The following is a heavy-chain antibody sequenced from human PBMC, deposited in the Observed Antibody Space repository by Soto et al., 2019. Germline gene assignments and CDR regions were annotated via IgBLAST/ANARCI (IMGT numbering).Heavy chain of an antibody. Sequence: ASVKVSCKTSGYTFASYGISWVRQAPGQGLEWMGWISAYNGNTKFAQKFQGRVTMTTDTSTTTAYMELRGLRSDDTAVYYCAGDRVVTAAWAYYFDYWGQGALVTVSS. CDR1: GYTFASYG. CDR2: ISAYNGNT. J-gene: IGHJ4*02. D-gene: IGHD2-15*01. CDR3: AGDRVVTAAWAYYFDY. V-gene: IGHV1-18*01.